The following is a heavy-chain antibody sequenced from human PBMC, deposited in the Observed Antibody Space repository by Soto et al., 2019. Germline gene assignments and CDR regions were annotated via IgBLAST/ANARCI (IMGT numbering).Heavy chain of an antibody. Sequence: GGSLRLSCAASGFTFSSYGMHWVRQAPGKGLEWVAVIWYDGSNKYYADSVKGRFTISRDNSKNTLYLQMNSLRAEDTAVYYCARDRSIVGYYGSGEYNWFDPWGQGTLVTVSS. CDR2: IWYDGSNK. CDR1: GFTFSSYG. D-gene: IGHD3-10*01. V-gene: IGHV3-33*01. J-gene: IGHJ5*02. CDR3: ARDRSIVGYYGSGEYNWFDP.